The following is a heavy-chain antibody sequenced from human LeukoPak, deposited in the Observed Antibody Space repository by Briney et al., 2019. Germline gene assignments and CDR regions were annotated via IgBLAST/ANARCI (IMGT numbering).Heavy chain of an antibody. D-gene: IGHD4-17*01. Sequence: GGSLRLSCAASGFTFSDHYMDWVRQAPGKGLEWVGRSRNKANTYTTEYAASVKGRFTISRDVSKNSLYLQMKSIKTEDAAVYYCTRDHGDYHFDYWGQGTVVTVSS. V-gene: IGHV3-72*01. CDR2: SRNKANTYTT. CDR3: TRDHGDYHFDY. CDR1: GFTFSDHY. J-gene: IGHJ4*02.